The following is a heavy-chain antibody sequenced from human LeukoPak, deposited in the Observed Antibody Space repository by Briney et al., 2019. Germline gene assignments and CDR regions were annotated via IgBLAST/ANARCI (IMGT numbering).Heavy chain of an antibody. D-gene: IGHD6-19*01. Sequence: GGSLRLSCAASGFTFDDYAMHWVRQAPGKGLEWVSGISWNSGSIGYADSVKGRFTISRDNAKNSLYLQMNSLRAEDTALYYCASVAATGYWGQGTLVTVSS. CDR2: ISWNSGSI. J-gene: IGHJ4*02. CDR3: ASVAATGY. V-gene: IGHV3-9*01. CDR1: GFTFDDYA.